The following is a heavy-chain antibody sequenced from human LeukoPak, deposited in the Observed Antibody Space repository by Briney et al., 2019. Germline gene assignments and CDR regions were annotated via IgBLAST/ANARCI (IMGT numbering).Heavy chain of an antibody. Sequence: PSGSLRLSCAASGCTISTYAMTWVRQAPGKGLEWVSSINYTGVIKYSADSLKGRFTISRDNAKNTLYLQLDSLTAEDTALYYCANTSTETLVFYFMDVWGKGTPVSVS. CDR2: INYTGVIK. CDR3: ANTSTETLVFYFMDV. CDR1: GCTISTYA. V-gene: IGHV3-23*01. J-gene: IGHJ6*03.